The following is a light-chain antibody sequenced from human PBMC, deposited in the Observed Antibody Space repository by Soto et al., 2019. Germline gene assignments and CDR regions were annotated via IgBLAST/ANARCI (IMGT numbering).Light chain of an antibody. V-gene: IGKV1-27*01. CDR2: GAS. CDR3: QKYNSGPLT. J-gene: IGKJ4*01. Sequence: DIQVTQSPSSLSASLGDRVTITCRASQGISNYLAWFQQKLGKVPKLLMYGASTLQSGVPSRFSASGYGTDFILTISSLQPEDVATYFCQKYNSGPLTFGGGTQVEIK. CDR1: QGISNY.